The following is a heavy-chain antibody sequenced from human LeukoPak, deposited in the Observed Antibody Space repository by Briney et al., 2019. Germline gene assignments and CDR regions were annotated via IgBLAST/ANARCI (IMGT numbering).Heavy chain of an antibody. Sequence: SETLSLTCTVSGGSISSGGYYWSWIRQHPGKGLEWIGYIYYSGSTYYNPSLKSRVTISVDTSKNQFSLKLSSVTAADTAVYYCARGSRDGYRGDIWGQGTMVTVSS. CDR3: ARGSRDGYRGDI. J-gene: IGHJ3*02. CDR2: IYYSGST. V-gene: IGHV4-31*03. D-gene: IGHD5-24*01. CDR1: GGSISSGGYY.